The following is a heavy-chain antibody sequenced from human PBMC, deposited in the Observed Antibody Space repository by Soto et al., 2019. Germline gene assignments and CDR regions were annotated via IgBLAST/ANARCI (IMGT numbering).Heavy chain of an antibody. CDR2: IQSKTDGGTT. CDR3: ARENYDFWSGDLDY. CDR1: GFAFTTAW. J-gene: IGHJ4*02. V-gene: IGHV3-15*01. Sequence: GCSLRLSCASSGFAFTTAWMSWVRQAPGKGLEWVGRIQSKTDGGTTDYAAPVKGRFTISRDDSKNTLYLQMNSLKTEDTAVYYCARENYDFWSGDLDYWGQGTLGTSPQ. D-gene: IGHD3-3*01.